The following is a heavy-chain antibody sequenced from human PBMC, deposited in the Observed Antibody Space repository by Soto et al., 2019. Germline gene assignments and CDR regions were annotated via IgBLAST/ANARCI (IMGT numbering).Heavy chain of an antibody. CDR1: GFSFSNYD. CDR3: ARELHGGSYGMDV. CDR2: ITTAGDT. J-gene: IGHJ6*02. Sequence: EVQVVESGGGLVKPGGSLRLSCEASGFSFSNYDMHWVGQVTGKGLEWVSGITTAGDTYFLGSVKGRFTISREKAKNSLYLQMNSLSAGDTAVYYCARELHGGSYGMDVWGRGTTVTVSS. V-gene: IGHV3-13*01.